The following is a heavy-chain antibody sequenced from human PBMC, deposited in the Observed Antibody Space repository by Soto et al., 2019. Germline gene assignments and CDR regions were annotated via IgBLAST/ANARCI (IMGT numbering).Heavy chain of an antibody. CDR3: ESWAPNCGGDCYPDL. CDR2: INPSGGST. J-gene: IGHJ5*02. D-gene: IGHD2-21*02. Sequence: GASVKVSCKASGYTFTTYGISWVRQAPGQGLEWMGIINPSGGSTSYAQKFQGRVTMTRDTSTSTVYMELSSLRSEDTAVYYCESWAPNCGGDCYPDLWGQGTLVTVSS. CDR1: GYTFTTYG. V-gene: IGHV1-46*01.